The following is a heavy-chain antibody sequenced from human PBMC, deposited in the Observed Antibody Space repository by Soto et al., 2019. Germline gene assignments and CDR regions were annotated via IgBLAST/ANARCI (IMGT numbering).Heavy chain of an antibody. CDR3: AKHTYYYDSSGYFFTKPYFDY. CDR1: GFTFSSYA. J-gene: IGHJ4*02. Sequence: GGSLRLSCAASGFTFSSYAMSWVRQAPGKGLEWVSAISGSGGSTYYADSVKGRFTISRDNSKNTLYLQMNSLRAEDTAVYYCAKHTYYYDSSGYFFTKPYFDYWGQGTLVSVSS. V-gene: IGHV3-23*01. CDR2: ISGSGGST. D-gene: IGHD3-22*01.